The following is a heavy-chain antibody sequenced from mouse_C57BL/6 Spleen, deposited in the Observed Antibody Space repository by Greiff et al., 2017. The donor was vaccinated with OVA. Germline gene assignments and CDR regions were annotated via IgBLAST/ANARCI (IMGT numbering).Heavy chain of an antibody. CDR1: GYAFSSSW. CDR2: IYPGDGDT. Sequence: VQLQQSGPELVKPGASVKISCKASGYAFSSSWMNWVKQRPGKGLEWIGRIYPGDGDTNYNGKFKGKATLTADKASSTAYMQLSSLTSEDSAVYFCARTPYDSNYEVPVDYWGQGTSVTVSS. J-gene: IGHJ4*01. D-gene: IGHD2-5*01. V-gene: IGHV1-82*01. CDR3: ARTPYDSNYEVPVDY.